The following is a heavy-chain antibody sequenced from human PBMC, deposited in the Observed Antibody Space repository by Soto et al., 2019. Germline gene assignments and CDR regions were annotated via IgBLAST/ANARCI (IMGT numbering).Heavy chain of an antibody. CDR1: GGSISSYY. Sequence: SETLSLTCTVSGGSISSYYWSWIRQPPGKGLEWIGYIYYSGSTNYNPSLKSRVTISVDTSKNQFSLKLSSVTAADTAVYYCARAGCSSTRCYWGYNWFDPWGQGTLVTVSS. CDR3: ARAGCSSTRCYWGYNWFDP. V-gene: IGHV4-59*01. J-gene: IGHJ5*02. CDR2: IYYSGST. D-gene: IGHD2-2*01.